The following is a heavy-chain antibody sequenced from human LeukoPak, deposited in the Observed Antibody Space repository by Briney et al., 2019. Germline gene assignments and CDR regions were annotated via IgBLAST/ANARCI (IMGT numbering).Heavy chain of an antibody. D-gene: IGHD3-22*01. Sequence: SETLSLTCTVSGGSISNYYWTWIRQPAGRGLEWIGRMSASGSSNYSPSLKSRVTMSVDTSKSQSSLRLNSVTAADTAVYYCARIYYYDSSGYYWFDPWGQGTLVTVSS. V-gene: IGHV4-4*07. J-gene: IGHJ5*02. CDR2: MSASGSS. CDR1: GGSISNYY. CDR3: ARIYYYDSSGYYWFDP.